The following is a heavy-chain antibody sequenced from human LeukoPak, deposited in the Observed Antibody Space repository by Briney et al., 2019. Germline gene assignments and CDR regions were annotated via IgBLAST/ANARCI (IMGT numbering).Heavy chain of an antibody. CDR2: INPNSGDT. CDR1: RYTFTGYY. D-gene: IGHD3/OR15-3a*01. J-gene: IGHJ6*01. V-gene: IGHV1-2*02. CDR3: ARGGDWAPYGMDV. Sequence: ASVKVSCKAFRYTFTGYYMHWVRQAPGQGLEWMGWINPNSGDTNYVQKIQGRVNMTRDTSISTAYMELSGLRTDDTAVYYCARGGDWAPYGMDVWGQGTTVTVSS.